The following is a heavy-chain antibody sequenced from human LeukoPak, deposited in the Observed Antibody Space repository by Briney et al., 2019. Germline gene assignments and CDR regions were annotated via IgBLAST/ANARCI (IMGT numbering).Heavy chain of an antibody. J-gene: IGHJ4*02. D-gene: IGHD3-22*01. Sequence: GGSLRLSCAASGFTFSSYWMSWVRQAPGKGLEWVANIKQDGSEKYYVDSVKGRFTISRDNAKNSLYLQMNSLRAEDTAVYYCARDRVRFDYYDSSGYSLRGQGTLVTVSS. V-gene: IGHV3-7*04. CDR3: ARDRVRFDYYDSSGYSL. CDR1: GFTFSSYW. CDR2: IKQDGSEK.